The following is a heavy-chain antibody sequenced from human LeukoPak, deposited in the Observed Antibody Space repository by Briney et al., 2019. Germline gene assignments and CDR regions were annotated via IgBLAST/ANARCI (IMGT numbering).Heavy chain of an antibody. CDR3: ASGGGHGYSGSMDV. J-gene: IGHJ6*04. Sequence: SVKLSREASGGTFTSYAISWVRQSPGPGVEWLGGFIPILGIADYAKKCQGRVTVTADKSTRTAYMELSSVRSEDTAVYYCASGGGHGYSGSMDVGGEGTTVTVSS. V-gene: IGHV1-69*04. CDR1: GGTFTSYA. D-gene: IGHD6-6*01. CDR2: FIPILGIA.